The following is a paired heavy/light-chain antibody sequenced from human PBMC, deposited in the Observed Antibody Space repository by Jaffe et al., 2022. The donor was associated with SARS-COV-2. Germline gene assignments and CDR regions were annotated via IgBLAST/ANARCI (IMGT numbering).Light chain of an antibody. CDR1: QSISTW. J-gene: IGKJ2*01. CDR2: KAS. Sequence: DIQMTQSPSTLSASVGDRVTITCRASQSISTWLAWYQQKPGKAPKLLIYKASGLESGVPSRFSGSGSGTEFTLTISSLQPDDFATYYCQQYNSYSTFGQGTKLEIK. V-gene: IGKV1-5*03. CDR3: QQYNSYST.
Heavy chain of an antibody. Sequence: QLQLQESGPGPVKPSETLSLTCTVSGGSISSSSYYWGWIRQPPGKGLEWIGSIYYSGNTYYDPSLKSRVTISVDTSKNQFSLKLSSVTAGDTAVYYCARGQYSSSWYSQYNWFDPWGQGTLVTVSS. CDR1: GGSISSSSYY. CDR3: ARGQYSSSWYSQYNWFDP. V-gene: IGHV4-39*01. D-gene: IGHD6-13*01. J-gene: IGHJ5*02. CDR2: IYYSGNT.